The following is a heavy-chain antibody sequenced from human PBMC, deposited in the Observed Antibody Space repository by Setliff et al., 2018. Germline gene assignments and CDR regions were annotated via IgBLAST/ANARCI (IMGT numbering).Heavy chain of an antibody. V-gene: IGHV1-18*01. Sequence: ASVKVSCKASGYTFTRNGINWVRQAPGQGLEWMGWISVYNGNTHYAQKFQGRVTMTTDTSTTTAYMDLRSLRSDGTAVYYCASSVDYYDRSGYPYAMDVWGQGTTVTVS. J-gene: IGHJ6*02. CDR2: ISVYNGNT. CDR3: ASSVDYYDRSGYPYAMDV. D-gene: IGHD3-22*01. CDR1: GYTFTRNG.